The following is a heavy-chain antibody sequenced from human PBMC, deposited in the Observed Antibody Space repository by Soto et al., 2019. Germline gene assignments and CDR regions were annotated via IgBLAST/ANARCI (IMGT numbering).Heavy chain of an antibody. CDR3: AGALGILAGYYRP. V-gene: IGHV4-30-4*01. CDR2: IYYRGTS. J-gene: IGHJ5*01. CDR1: GASITSVDYY. D-gene: IGHD3-9*01. Sequence: PSETLSFTCTVSGASITSVDYYWSWIRQSPGTGLEWIGYIYYRGTSYYNPSLKSRVSMSVDTSKNQFSLKLQSVTAADTAVYYCAGALGILAGYYRPWGQGTLVTVSS.